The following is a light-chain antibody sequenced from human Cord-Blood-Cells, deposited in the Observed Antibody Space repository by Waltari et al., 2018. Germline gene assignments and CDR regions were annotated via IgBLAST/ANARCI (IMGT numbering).Light chain of an antibody. CDR3: QSYDSSLSGSV. CDR1: SSNIGAGYA. J-gene: IGLJ2*01. CDR2: GNS. Sequence: QSVLPQPPSVSGAPGQRVTISCTGSSSNIGAGYAVHSYQQLPGTAPKLLIYGNSNRPSGVPDRFSGSKSGTSASLAITGLQAEDEADYYCQSYDSSLSGSVFGGGTKLTVL. V-gene: IGLV1-40*01.